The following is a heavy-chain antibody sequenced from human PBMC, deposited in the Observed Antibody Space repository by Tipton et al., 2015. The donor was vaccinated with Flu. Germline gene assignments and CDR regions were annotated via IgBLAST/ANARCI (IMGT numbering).Heavy chain of an antibody. J-gene: IGHJ4*02. Sequence: TLSLTCTVSGGSISSYYWSWIRQPAGKGLEWIGRIYTSGSTNYNPSLKSRVTISVDTSKNQFSLKLSSVTAADTAVYYCARGLIIGGYYSPDYWGQGTLVTVSS. CDR3: ARGLIIGGYYSPDY. V-gene: IGHV4-4*07. CDR1: GGSISSYY. D-gene: IGHD3-22*01. CDR2: IYTSGST.